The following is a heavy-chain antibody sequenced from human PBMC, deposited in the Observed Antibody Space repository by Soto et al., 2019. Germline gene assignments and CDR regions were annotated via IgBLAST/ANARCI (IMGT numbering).Heavy chain of an antibody. J-gene: IGHJ5*01. V-gene: IGHV4-34*01. CDR2: INHSGRV. CDR3: STRAYDTNGYYRFDP. Sequence: SETLSLTCAVYGGSFSGYSWTWIRQSPGKGLEWIGDINHSGRVNYSPSLKSRVTISLDTSKNQFSLTLSAVTAADTAMYYCSTRAYDTNGYYRFDPWGQGTLVTVSS. D-gene: IGHD3-22*01. CDR1: GGSFSGYS.